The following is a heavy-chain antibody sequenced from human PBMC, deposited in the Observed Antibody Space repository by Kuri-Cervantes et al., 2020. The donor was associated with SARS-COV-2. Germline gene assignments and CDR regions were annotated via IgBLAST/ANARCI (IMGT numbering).Heavy chain of an antibody. CDR1: GGSISSYY. J-gene: IGHJ6*03. CDR3: ARDLWGSPGYMDV. V-gene: IGHV4-4*07. CDR2: IYTSGST. D-gene: IGHD3-16*01. Sequence: ESLKISCTVPGGSISSYYWSWIRQPAGKGLEWIGRIYTSGSTNYNPSLKSRVTMSVDTSKNQFSLKLSSVTAADTAVYYCARDLWGSPGYMDVWGKGTTVTVSS.